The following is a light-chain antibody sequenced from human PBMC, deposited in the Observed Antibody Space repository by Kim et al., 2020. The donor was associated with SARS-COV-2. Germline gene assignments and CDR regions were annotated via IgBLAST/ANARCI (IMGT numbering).Light chain of an antibody. V-gene: IGLV4-69*01. CDR2: LNSDGSH. J-gene: IGLJ1*01. CDR1: SGHSSYA. CDR3: QTWGTGIHV. Sequence: SVKRTCTLSSGHSSYAIEWHQQQPEKGPRYLMKLNSDGSHSKGDGIPDRFSGSSSGAERYLTISSLQSEDEADYYCQTWGTGIHVFGTGTKVTVL.